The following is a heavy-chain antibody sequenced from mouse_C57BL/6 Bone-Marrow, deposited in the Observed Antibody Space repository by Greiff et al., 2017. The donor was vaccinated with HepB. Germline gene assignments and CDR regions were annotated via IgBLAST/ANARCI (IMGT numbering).Heavy chain of an antibody. J-gene: IGHJ3*01. V-gene: IGHV1-4*01. Sequence: VQLQESGAELARPGASVKMSCKASGYTFTSYTMHWVKQRPGQGLEWIGYINPSSGYTKYNQKFKDKATLTADKSSSTAYMQLSSLKSEDSAVYYCASDYPFAYWGQGTLVTVSA. CDR1: GYTFTSYT. CDR2: INPSSGYT. D-gene: IGHD2-4*01. CDR3: ASDYPFAY.